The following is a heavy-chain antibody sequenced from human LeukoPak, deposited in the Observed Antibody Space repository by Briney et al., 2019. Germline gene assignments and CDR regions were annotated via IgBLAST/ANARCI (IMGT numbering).Heavy chain of an antibody. V-gene: IGHV3-21*01. CDR1: GFTFSSYS. CDR3: ARRSRLGGHPFDY. CDR2: ISSSSSYI. J-gene: IGHJ4*02. Sequence: PGGSLRLSCAACGFTFSSYSMNWVRQAPGKGLEWVSSISSSSSYIYYADSVKGRFTISRDNPKNSLYLQMNSLRAEDTAVYYCARRSRLGGHPFDYWGQGTLVTVSS. D-gene: IGHD2-15*01.